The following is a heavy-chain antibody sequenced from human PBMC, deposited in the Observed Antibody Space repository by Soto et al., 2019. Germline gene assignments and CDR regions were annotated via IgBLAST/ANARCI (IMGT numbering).Heavy chain of an antibody. Sequence: EVQLVESGGGLVQPGGSLRLSCAASGFTFSSYWMSWVRQAPGKGLEWVANIKQDGSEKYYVDSVKGQFTISRDNAKNSLYLQMNSLRAEDTAVYYCARAPPMVRGAFDIWGQGTMVTVSS. J-gene: IGHJ3*02. CDR3: ARAPPMVRGAFDI. CDR2: IKQDGSEK. V-gene: IGHV3-7*01. CDR1: GFTFSSYW. D-gene: IGHD3-10*01.